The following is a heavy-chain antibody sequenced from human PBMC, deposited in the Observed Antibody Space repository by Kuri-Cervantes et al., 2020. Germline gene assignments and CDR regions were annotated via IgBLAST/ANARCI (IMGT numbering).Heavy chain of an antibody. CDR2: ISGSGGST. V-gene: IGHV3-23*01. Sequence: CAASGFTFSSYAMSWVRQAPGRGLEWVSAISGSGGSTYYADSVKGRFTISRDNSKNTLYLQMNSLRAEDTAVFYCAKDLGPYSSSTVLDYWGQGTLVTVSS. J-gene: IGHJ4*02. D-gene: IGHD6-13*01. CDR1: GFTFSSYA. CDR3: AKDLGPYSSSTVLDY.